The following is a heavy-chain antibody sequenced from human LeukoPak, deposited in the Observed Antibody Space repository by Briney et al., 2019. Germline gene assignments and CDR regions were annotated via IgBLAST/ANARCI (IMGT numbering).Heavy chain of an antibody. V-gene: IGHV5-51*01. CDR2: IYPGDSDT. CDR3: ARRGIVYGNDDAFDI. Sequence: GESLKISCKGSGYSFTSYWIGWVRQMPGKGLEWMGIIYPGDSDTRYSLSFQGQVTISADKSISTAYLQWNSLKASDTAMYYCARRGIVYGNDDAFDIWGQGTMVTVSS. J-gene: IGHJ3*02. D-gene: IGHD1-26*01. CDR1: GYSFTSYW.